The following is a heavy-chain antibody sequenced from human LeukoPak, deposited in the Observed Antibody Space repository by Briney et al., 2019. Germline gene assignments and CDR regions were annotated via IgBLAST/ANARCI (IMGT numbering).Heavy chain of an antibody. CDR2: IYYSGST. CDR1: GGSISSYY. V-gene: IGHV4-59*12. Sequence: SETLSLTCTVSGGSISSYYWSWIRQPPGKGLEWIGYIYYSGSTNYNPSLKSRVTMSVDTSKNQFSLKLSSVTAADTAVYYCAIGDYYDSSGPEDYWGQGTLVTVSS. J-gene: IGHJ4*02. D-gene: IGHD3-22*01. CDR3: AIGDYYDSSGPEDY.